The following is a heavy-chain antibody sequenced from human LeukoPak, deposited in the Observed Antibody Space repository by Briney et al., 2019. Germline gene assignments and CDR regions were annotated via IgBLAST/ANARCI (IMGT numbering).Heavy chain of an antibody. CDR2: ISGSGGST. CDR3: AKEAMIVVVITPNWFDP. CDR1: GFTFSSYA. D-gene: IGHD3-22*01. V-gene: IGHV3-23*01. Sequence: GGSLRLSCAASGFTFSSYAMSWVRQAPGKGLEWVSAISGSGGSTYYADSVKGRFTISRDNSKNTLYLQMNSLRAEDTAVYYCAKEAMIVVVITPNWFDPWGQGTLVTVSS. J-gene: IGHJ5*02.